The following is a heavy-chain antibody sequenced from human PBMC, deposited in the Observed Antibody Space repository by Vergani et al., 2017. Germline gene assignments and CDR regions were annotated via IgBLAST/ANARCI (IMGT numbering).Heavy chain of an antibody. D-gene: IGHD2-2*01. Sequence: QVQLVQSGAEVKKPGSSVKVSCKASGGTFSSYAISWVRQAPGQGLEWMGWIIPIFGTANYAQKFQGSVTITEDKSTSTAYMELSSLRSEDTAVYYCAREQGYCSSTSCHDFDYWGQGTLVTVSS. CDR1: GGTFSSYA. CDR2: IIPIFGTA. V-gene: IGHV1-69*06. J-gene: IGHJ4*02. CDR3: AREQGYCSSTSCHDFDY.